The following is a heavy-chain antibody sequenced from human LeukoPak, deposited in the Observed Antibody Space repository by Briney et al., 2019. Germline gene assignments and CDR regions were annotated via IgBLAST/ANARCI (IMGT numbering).Heavy chain of an antibody. J-gene: IGHJ4*02. CDR3: AREPIEHYYDSSGYSYFDY. D-gene: IGHD3-22*01. CDR2: IYFSGST. Sequence: SETLSLTCTVSGGSLSRYYMSWIRQPPGKGLEWIGYIYFSGSTNYNRWRKSRVTILVDTCKNQFSLKLSSVTAAETAVYYCAREPIEHYYDSSGYSYFDYWGQGTLVTVSS. V-gene: IGHV4-59*01. CDR1: GGSLSRYY.